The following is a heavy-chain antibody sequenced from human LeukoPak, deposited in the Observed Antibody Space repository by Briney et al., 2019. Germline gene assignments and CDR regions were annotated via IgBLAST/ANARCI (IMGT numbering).Heavy chain of an antibody. D-gene: IGHD3-22*01. CDR2: ISAYNGNT. CDR1: GYTFTSYG. V-gene: IGHV1-18*01. CDR3: ARRKKTYYYDSSGYPEDAFDI. J-gene: IGHJ3*02. Sequence: RASVKVSCKASGYTFTSYGISWVRQAPGQGLEWMGWISAYNGNTNYAQKLQGRVTMTTDTSTSTAYMELRSLRSDDTAVYYCARRKKTYYYDSSGYPEDAFDIWGQGTMVTVSS.